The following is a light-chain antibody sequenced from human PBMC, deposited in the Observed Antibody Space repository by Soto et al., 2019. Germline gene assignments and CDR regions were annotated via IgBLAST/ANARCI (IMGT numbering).Light chain of an antibody. CDR1: YDFIDTY. V-gene: IGKV3-20*01. Sequence: EIVLTQSPGTLSLSPGQTATLSCRANYDFIDTYLAWYQQKPGQAPRLFIFGASNRATGIPDRFRGSGSGTDYTLTISRLETEDFAVYYCQHFGSSPPRFTFGPGTKVEVK. CDR3: QHFGSSPPRFT. CDR2: GAS. J-gene: IGKJ3*01.